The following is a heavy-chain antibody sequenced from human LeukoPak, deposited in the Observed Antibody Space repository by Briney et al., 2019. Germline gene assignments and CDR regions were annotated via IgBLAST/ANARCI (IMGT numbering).Heavy chain of an antibody. Sequence: PSETLSLTCTVSGTXISTYYCSWIRQPPGKGLEWVGYLYYSGSTSYNPSIKSRVTISVDTSKNQFSLRLSSVTAADTAVYYCARAGSGYSFDYWGQGTLVTVSS. D-gene: IGHD3-10*01. CDR1: GTXISTYY. V-gene: IGHV4-59*08. CDR3: ARAGSGYSFDY. CDR2: LYYSGST. J-gene: IGHJ4*02.